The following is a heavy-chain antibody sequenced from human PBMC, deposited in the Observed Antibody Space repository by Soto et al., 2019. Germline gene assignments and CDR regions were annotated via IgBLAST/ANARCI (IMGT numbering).Heavy chain of an antibody. CDR1: GFTFNDYY. D-gene: IGHD3-22*01. V-gene: IGHV3-11*06. CDR2: ISSTGSYT. CDR3: ARADYYDSSGYYCGN. J-gene: IGHJ4*02. Sequence: PGGSLRLSCTASGFTFNDYYMTWFRRAPGTGLEWVSYISSTGSYTNYAESVKGRFTISRDNAKNSLYLQMDSLRAEDTAVYYCARADYYDSSGYYCGNWGQGTLVTVSS.